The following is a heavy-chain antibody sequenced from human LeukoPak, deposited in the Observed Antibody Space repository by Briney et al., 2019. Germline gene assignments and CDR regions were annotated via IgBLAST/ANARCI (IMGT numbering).Heavy chain of an antibody. CDR2: INPTGTGT. Sequence: ASVKVSCKASGYTFTDYYMHWVRQAPGQGLEWMGLINPTGTGTNYAQKFRGRVTLTRDTSTTTVYMELSSLRSEDSAVYYCAREESGGYFDYWGQGTLVTVSS. CDR1: GYTFTDYY. V-gene: IGHV1-46*01. CDR3: AREESGGYFDY. J-gene: IGHJ4*02. D-gene: IGHD2-8*02.